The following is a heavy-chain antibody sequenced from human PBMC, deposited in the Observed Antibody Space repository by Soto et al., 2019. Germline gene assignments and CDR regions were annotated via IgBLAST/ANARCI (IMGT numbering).Heavy chain of an antibody. V-gene: IGHV4-38-2*01. CDR3: LRIGRESTSLYCWFEP. CDR1: GYTITSYFY. CDR2: IYHSGTT. Sequence: SQNLSVTCLVSGYTITSYFYWGWIRQPPGKGLEWIGSIYHSGTTYSDPSLKSRLNISVDTSKNKFSLMLTSVTADDTAVYYCLRIGRESTSLYCWFEPW. J-gene: IGHJ5*02. D-gene: IGHD2-15*01.